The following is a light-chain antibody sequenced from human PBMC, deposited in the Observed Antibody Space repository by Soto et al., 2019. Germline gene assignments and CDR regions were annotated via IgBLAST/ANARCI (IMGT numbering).Light chain of an antibody. CDR1: QDIAGF. Sequence: DIQVTQSPSSVSASVGDRVTLTCRASQDIAGFLAWYQHKPGRAPELLIRTASSLQSGVPSRFSGSGSGTDFTLTINSLQPEDSATYYCQQAYSFPITFGQGKRLEIK. J-gene: IGKJ5*01. CDR2: TAS. CDR3: QQAYSFPIT. V-gene: IGKV1D-12*01.